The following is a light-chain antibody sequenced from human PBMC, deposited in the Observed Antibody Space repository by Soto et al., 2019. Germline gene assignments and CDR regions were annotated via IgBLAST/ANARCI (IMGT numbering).Light chain of an antibody. V-gene: IGLV1-44*01. CDR2: RNN. CDR3: SAWDDSLNGWV. J-gene: IGLJ3*02. Sequence: QSVLTQPPSASGTPGQRVTISCSGSSSNIGGDTVNWYYQLPGTAPKVLIYRNNQRPSGVPDRFSGSKSGTSAPLAISGLQSEDEGDYYCSAWDDSLNGWVFGGGTKVTVL. CDR1: SSNIGGDT.